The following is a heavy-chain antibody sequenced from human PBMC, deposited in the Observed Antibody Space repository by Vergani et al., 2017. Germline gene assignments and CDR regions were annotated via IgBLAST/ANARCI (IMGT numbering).Heavy chain of an antibody. CDR1: GGSFSGYY. J-gene: IGHJ4*02. D-gene: IGHD6-13*01. CDR3: ARVGMRIAAAVTG. CDR2: INHSGST. Sequence: QVQLQQWGAGLLKPSETLSLTCAVYGGSFSGYYWSWIRQPPGKGLEWIGEINHSGSTNYNPSLKSRVTISVDTSKNPFSLKLSSVTAADTAVYYCARVGMRIAAAVTGWGQGTLVTVSS. V-gene: IGHV4-34*01.